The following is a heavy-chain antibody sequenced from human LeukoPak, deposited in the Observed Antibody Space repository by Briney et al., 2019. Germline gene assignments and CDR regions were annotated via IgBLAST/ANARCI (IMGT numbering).Heavy chain of an antibody. V-gene: IGHV4-38-2*01. CDR2: IYHSGST. CDR3: ARRYSNYFFDY. D-gene: IGHD4-11*01. J-gene: IGHJ4*02. CDR1: AYSITSGYY. Sequence: SETLSPTCGVSAYSITSGYYWAWIRQPPGKGLEWIGNIYHSGSTYYNPSLKSRVTISVDTSKNQFSLKLSSVTAADTAVYYCARRYSNYFFDYWGQGTLATVSS.